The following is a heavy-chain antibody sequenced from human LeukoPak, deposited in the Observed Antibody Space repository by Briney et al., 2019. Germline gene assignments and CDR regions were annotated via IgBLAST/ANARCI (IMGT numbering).Heavy chain of an antibody. CDR2: INPNSGGT. D-gene: IGHD3-10*01. V-gene: IGHV1-2*02. CDR1: GYTFTSYA. CDR3: AREVPDPEEFDY. Sequence: AASVKVSCKASGYTFTSYAMNWVRQAPGQGLEWMGWINPNSGGTNYAQKFQGRVTMTRDMSTSTVYMELSSLRSEDTAVYYCAREVPDPEEFDYWGQGTLVTVSS. J-gene: IGHJ4*02.